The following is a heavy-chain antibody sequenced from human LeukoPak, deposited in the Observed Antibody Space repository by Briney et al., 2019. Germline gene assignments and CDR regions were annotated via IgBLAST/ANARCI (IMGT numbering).Heavy chain of an antibody. CDR2: IYYSGST. CDR1: GGSISSYY. V-gene: IGHV4-59*01. CDR3: ARATGDIAAAAHFDY. Sequence: SETLSLTCTVSGGSISSYYWSWIRQPPGKGLEWIGYIYYSGSTNYNPSLKSRVTISVDTSKNQFYLKLSSVTAADTAMYYCARATGDIAAAAHFDYWGQGTLVTVSS. J-gene: IGHJ4*02. D-gene: IGHD6-13*01.